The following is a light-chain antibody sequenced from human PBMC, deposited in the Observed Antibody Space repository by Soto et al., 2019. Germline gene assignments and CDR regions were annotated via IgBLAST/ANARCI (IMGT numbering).Light chain of an antibody. V-gene: IGLV2-23*02. CDR2: EVS. CDR1: SSDVGSYNL. Sequence: QSVLTQPASVSGSPGQSITISCTGTSSDVGSYNLVSWYQQHPGKAPKLMIYEVSKWPSGVSNRFSGSKSGNTASLTISGLLAEDEADYYCCSYAGRSTPYVFGTGTKLTVL. CDR3: CSYAGRSTPYV. J-gene: IGLJ1*01.